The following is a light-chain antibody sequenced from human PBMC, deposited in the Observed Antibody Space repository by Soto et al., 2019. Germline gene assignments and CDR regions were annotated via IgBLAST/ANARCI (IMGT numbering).Light chain of an antibody. CDR2: HDT. J-gene: IGLJ1*01. Sequence: SYDLTQPPSVSVAPGQTATITCGGSNIGGKTVHWYQQKPGQAPVVVVDHDTDRPSGIPERFSGSNSGNTATLTISRVEAGDEADYYCQVWASSADLYVLGPGTKVTVL. CDR3: QVWASSADLYV. V-gene: IGLV3-21*02. CDR1: NIGGKT.